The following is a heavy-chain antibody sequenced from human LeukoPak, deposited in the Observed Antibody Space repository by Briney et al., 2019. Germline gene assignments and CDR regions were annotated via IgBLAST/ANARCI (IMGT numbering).Heavy chain of an antibody. D-gene: IGHD6-19*01. Sequence: NPSETLSLTCAVYGGSFSGYYWSWIRQPPGKGLEWGGEINHSGSTNYNPSLKSRVTISVDTSKNQFSLKLSSVTAADTAAYYCARVVAAVADNWFDPWGQGTLVTVSS. CDR3: ARVVAAVADNWFDP. CDR2: INHSGST. V-gene: IGHV4-34*01. J-gene: IGHJ5*02. CDR1: GGSFSGYY.